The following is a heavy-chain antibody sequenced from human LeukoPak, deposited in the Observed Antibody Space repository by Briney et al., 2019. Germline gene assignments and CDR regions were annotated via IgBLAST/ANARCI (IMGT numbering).Heavy chain of an antibody. D-gene: IGHD2-2*03. J-gene: IGHJ6*02. V-gene: IGHV1-18*01. CDR2: ISAYNGNT. Sequence: ASVKVSCKASGYTFTSYGISWVRQAPGQGLEWMGWISAYNGNTNYAQKLQGRVTMTTDTSTSTAYMELRSLRSDDTAVYYCARDGYCSSTSCYHYGMDVWGQGTTVTVSS. CDR1: GYTFTSYG. CDR3: ARDGYCSSTSCYHYGMDV.